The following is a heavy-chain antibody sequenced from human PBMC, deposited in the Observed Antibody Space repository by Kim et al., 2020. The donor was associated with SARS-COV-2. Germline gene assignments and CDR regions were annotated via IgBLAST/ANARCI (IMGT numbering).Heavy chain of an antibody. Sequence: GGSLRLSCAASGFTFSDYYMSWIRQAPGKGLEWVSYISSSSSYTNYADSVKGRFTISRDNAKNSLYLQMNSLRAEDTAVYYCAKSSSWYGTDVPFDPWGQGTLVTVSS. CDR1: GFTFSDYY. CDR3: AKSSSWYGTDVPFDP. V-gene: IGHV3-11*03. CDR2: ISSSSSYT. J-gene: IGHJ5*02. D-gene: IGHD6-13*01.